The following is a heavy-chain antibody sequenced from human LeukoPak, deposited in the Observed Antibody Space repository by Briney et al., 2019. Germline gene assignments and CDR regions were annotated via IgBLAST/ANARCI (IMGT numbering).Heavy chain of an antibody. D-gene: IGHD3-16*01. V-gene: IGHV1-8*01. CDR3: AADYDYGVYFYNGLDV. CDR1: GYTFTSYD. J-gene: IGHJ6*02. CDR2: MNPNSGNT. Sequence: ASVKVSCKASGYTFTSYDINWVRQATGQGLEWMGWMNPNSGNTGYAQKFQGRVTITRDMSTSTVYMELSSLRSEDTAVYYCAADYDYGVYFYNGLDVWGQGTTVTVSS.